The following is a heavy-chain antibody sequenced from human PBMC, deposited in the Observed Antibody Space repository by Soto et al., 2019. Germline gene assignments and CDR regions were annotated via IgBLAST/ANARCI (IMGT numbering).Heavy chain of an antibody. CDR3: ARSHGGSSSLDIYYYYYYGMDV. CDR1: GGTFSSYA. Sequence: QVQLVQSGAEVKKPGSSVKVSCKAPGGTFSSYAISWVRQAPGQGLEWMGGIIPIFGTANYAQKFQGRVTIIADESTSTGYMELSSLRSEDTAVYYCARSHGGSSSLDIYYYYYYGMDVWGQGTTVTVSS. D-gene: IGHD2-15*01. V-gene: IGHV1-69*01. CDR2: IIPIFGTA. J-gene: IGHJ6*02.